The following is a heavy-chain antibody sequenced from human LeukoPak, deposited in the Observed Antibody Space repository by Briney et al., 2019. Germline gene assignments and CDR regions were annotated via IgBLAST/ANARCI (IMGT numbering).Heavy chain of an antibody. CDR3: AREDYGDYGLNY. J-gene: IGHJ4*02. CDR1: GGSFSGYY. D-gene: IGHD4-17*01. CDR2: INHSGST. Sequence: SETLSLTCAAYGGSFSGYYWSWIRQPPGKGLEWIGEINHSGSTNYNPSLKSRVTISVDTSKNQFSLKLSSVTAADTAVYYCAREDYGDYGLNYWGQGTLVTVSS. V-gene: IGHV4-34*01.